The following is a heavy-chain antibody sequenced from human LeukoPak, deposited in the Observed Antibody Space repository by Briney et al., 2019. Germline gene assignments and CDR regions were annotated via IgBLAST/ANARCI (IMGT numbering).Heavy chain of an antibody. J-gene: IGHJ4*02. CDR1: GGSISSSSYF. CDR3: ARVMWELSSHYFDY. V-gene: IGHV4-39*07. CDR2: VHYSGST. Sequence: PPETLSLTCSVSGGSISSSSYFWGWIRQPPGKGLEWIASVHYSGSTYYNPSLKSRLTISVDTSKNQFSLKLSSVTAADTAVYYCARVMWELSSHYFDYWGQGTLVTVSS. D-gene: IGHD1-26*01.